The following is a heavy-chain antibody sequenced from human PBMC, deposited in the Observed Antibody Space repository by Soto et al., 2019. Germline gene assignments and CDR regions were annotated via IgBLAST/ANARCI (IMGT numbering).Heavy chain of an antibody. CDR3: ARDRGGPPLRYYYGMDV. CDR1: GFTFSSYG. D-gene: IGHD2-15*01. Sequence: QVQLVESGGGVVQPGRSLRLSCAASGFTFSSYGMHWVRQAPGKGLEWGAVIWYDGFKKYYADSVKGRFTISRDNSKNTLYLQMNSLRAEDTAVYYCARDRGGPPLRYYYGMDVWGQGTTVTVSS. CDR2: IWYDGFKK. J-gene: IGHJ6*02. V-gene: IGHV3-33*01.